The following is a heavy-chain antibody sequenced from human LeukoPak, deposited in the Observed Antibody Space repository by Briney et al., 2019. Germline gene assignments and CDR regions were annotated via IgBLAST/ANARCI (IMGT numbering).Heavy chain of an antibody. CDR2: INHSGST. CDR3: ARGLGTAAGTNS. J-gene: IGHJ5*02. D-gene: IGHD6-13*01. CDR1: GGSFSGYY. Sequence: SETLSLTCAVYGGSFSGYYWSWIRQPPGKGLEWIGEINHSGSTNYNPSLKSRVTISVDKSNNQFSLKLNSVTAADTAVYYCARGLGTAAGTNSWGQGTLVTVSS. V-gene: IGHV4-34*01.